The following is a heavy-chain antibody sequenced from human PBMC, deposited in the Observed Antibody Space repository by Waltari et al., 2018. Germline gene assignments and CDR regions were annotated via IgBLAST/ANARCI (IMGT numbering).Heavy chain of an antibody. CDR1: GGSISSGSYYW. Sequence: QVQLQESGPGLVKPSQTLSLTCTVSGGSISSGSYYWSWIRQPAGKGLEWMGIINPGDSDTRFSPAFQGQVTISADKSISTAYLQWTSLKASDTAMYYCARPIITSYYWHFDLWGRGTLVTVSS. CDR2: INPGDSDT. J-gene: IGHJ2*01. D-gene: IGHD3-16*01. V-gene: IGHV4-61*02. CDR3: ARPIITSYYWHFDL.